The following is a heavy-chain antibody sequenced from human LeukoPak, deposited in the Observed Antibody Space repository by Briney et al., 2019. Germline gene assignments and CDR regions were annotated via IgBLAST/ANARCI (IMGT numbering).Heavy chain of an antibody. D-gene: IGHD6-19*01. J-gene: IGHJ4*02. CDR1: GFTFKNFA. V-gene: IGHV3-9*01. CDR2: ISESSGTI. CDR3: AKRPRSGWFFDY. Sequence: PGGSLRLSCAASGFTFKNFAMHWVRQAPGKGLEWVSGISESSGTIIYADSVKGRFTISRDNAKNSLFLQMNSLRADDTALYYCAKRPRSGWFFDYWGQGTLVTVSS.